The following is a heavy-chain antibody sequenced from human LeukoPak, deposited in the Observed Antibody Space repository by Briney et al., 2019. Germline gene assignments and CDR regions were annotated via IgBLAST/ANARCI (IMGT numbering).Heavy chain of an antibody. Sequence: GGSLRLSCAASGFTFSNYAMSWVRQAPGKGLERVSAISGSGGGTYYADSVKGRFTISRDNSKNTLYLQMNSLRAEDTALYYCAKGVEYSSSPLDYWGQGTLVTVSS. J-gene: IGHJ4*02. CDR3: AKGVEYSSSPLDY. CDR1: GFTFSNYA. D-gene: IGHD6-6*01. V-gene: IGHV3-23*01. CDR2: ISGSGGGT.